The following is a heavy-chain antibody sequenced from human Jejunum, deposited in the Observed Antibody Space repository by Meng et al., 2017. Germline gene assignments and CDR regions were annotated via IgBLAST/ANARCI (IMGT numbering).Heavy chain of an antibody. CDR1: VCATSTAGYN. CDR3: ARDTAGFGP. CDR2: IFYSGTT. J-gene: IGHJ5*02. V-gene: IGHV4-39*07. D-gene: IGHD6-13*01. Sequence: QVREWRPGLVKVSDPLSPACSVAVCATSTAGYNWGWIRQSPGKGLEWIGSIFYSGTTYYNPSLKSRVTISIDTSKNQFSLKMNSVTAADTAVYYCARDTAGFGPWGQGTLVTVSS.